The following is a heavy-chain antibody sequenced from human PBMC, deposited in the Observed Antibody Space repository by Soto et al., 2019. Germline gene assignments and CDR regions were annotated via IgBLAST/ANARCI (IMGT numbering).Heavy chain of an antibody. D-gene: IGHD3-16*02. J-gene: IGHJ2*01. CDR3: ARGMITFGGVISNWYFDL. Sequence: SETLSLTCTVSGGSISSYYWSWIRQPPGKGLEWIGYIYYSGSTNYNPSLKSRVTISVDTSKNQFSLKLSSVTAADTAVYYCARGMITFGGVISNWYFDLWGRGTLVTVSS. CDR1: GGSISSYY. V-gene: IGHV4-59*01. CDR2: IYYSGST.